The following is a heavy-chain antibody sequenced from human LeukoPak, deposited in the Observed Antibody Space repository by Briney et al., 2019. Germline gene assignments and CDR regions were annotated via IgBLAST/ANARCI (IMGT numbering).Heavy chain of an antibody. V-gene: IGHV4-34*01. J-gene: IGHJ4*02. CDR1: GGSFSGYY. CDR3: ARARRAVAGPFDY. Sequence: PSETLSLTCAVYGGSFSGYYWSWLRQPPGKGLEWVGEINHSGSTNYNPSLKRRVTISVDTSKNQFSLKLSSVTAADTAVYYCARARRAVAGPFDYWGQGTLVTVSS. CDR2: INHSGST. D-gene: IGHD6-19*01.